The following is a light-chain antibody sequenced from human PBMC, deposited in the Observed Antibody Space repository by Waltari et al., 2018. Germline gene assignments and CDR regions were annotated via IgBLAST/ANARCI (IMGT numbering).Light chain of an antibody. CDR3: HVWDMTSDSWV. V-gene: IGLV3-21*02. Sequence: SYVLTQSRSVSVAPGQTARITCGGQNIGRKSVHWYQQKAGRAPVLVIYDGASRPSGIPEKVSGFSSADTATLAIRGVEPGDEADYYCHVWDMTSDSWVFGGGTHLAVL. CDR1: NIGRKS. J-gene: IGLJ3*02. CDR2: DGA.